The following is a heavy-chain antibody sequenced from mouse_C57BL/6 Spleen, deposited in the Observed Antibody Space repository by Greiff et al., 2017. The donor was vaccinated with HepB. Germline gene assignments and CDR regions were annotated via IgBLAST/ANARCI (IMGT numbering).Heavy chain of an antibody. D-gene: IGHD1-1*01. J-gene: IGHJ1*03. CDR2: INHSSGYT. V-gene: IGHV1-4*01. CDR1: GYTFTSYT. Sequence: QVQLQQSGAELARPGASVKMSCKASGYTFTSYTMHWVKQRPGQGLEWIGYINHSSGYTKYNQKFKDKATLTAIKSSSTAYMQLSSLTSEDSAVYYCARVGPYYGSSYGYFDVWGTGTTVTVSS. CDR3: ARVGPYYGSSYGYFDV.